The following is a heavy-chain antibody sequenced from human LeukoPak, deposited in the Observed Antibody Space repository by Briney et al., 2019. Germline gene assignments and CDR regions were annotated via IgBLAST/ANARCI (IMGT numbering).Heavy chain of an antibody. V-gene: IGHV1-69*13. D-gene: IGHD1-26*01. CDR1: GGTFSSYA. CDR2: IIPIFGTA. CDR3: ARERESGSYHFDY. J-gene: IGHJ4*02. Sequence: ASVKVSCKASGGTFSSYAISWVRQAPGQGLEWMGGIIPIFGTANYAQKFQGRVTITADESTSTAYMELSSLRSEDTAVYYCARERESGSYHFDYWGQGTLVTVPS.